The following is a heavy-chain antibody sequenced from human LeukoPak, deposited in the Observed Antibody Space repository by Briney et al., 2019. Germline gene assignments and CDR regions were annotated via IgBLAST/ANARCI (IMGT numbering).Heavy chain of an antibody. CDR1: GFTFSSYS. CDR2: ISSSSSTI. Sequence: GRSLRLSCAASGFTFSSYSMNWVRQAPGKGLEWVSYISSSSSTIYYADSVKGRFTISRDNAKNSLYLQMNSLRDEDTAVYYCASWDYGSGDREWAFDIWGQGTMVTVSS. V-gene: IGHV3-48*02. CDR3: ASWDYGSGDREWAFDI. D-gene: IGHD3-10*01. J-gene: IGHJ3*02.